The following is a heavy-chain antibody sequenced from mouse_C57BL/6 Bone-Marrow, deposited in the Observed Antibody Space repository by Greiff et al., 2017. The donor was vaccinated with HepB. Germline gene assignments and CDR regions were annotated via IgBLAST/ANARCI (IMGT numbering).Heavy chain of an antibody. CDR1: GYTFTSYW. Sequence: LQQPGAELVKPGASVKMSCKASGYTFTSYWITWVKQGPGQGLEWIGDIYPGSGSTNYNEKFKSKATLTVDTSSSTAYMQLSSLTSEDSAVYYCARPFHYYGSNYWGQGTTLTVSS. J-gene: IGHJ2*01. CDR2: IYPGSGST. CDR3: ARPFHYYGSNY. D-gene: IGHD1-1*01. V-gene: IGHV1-55*01.